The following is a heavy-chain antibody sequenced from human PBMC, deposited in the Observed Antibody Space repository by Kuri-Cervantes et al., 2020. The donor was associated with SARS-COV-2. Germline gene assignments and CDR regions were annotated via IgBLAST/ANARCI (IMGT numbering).Heavy chain of an antibody. CDR3: ARLSGLSTVTTSRPY. D-gene: IGHD4-17*01. V-gene: IGHV1-2*02. CDR1: GYTFTGYY. CDR2: INPNSGGT. Sequence: DSVKVSCKASGYTFTGYYMHWVRQAPGQGLEWMGWINPNSGGTNYAQKFQGRVTIIADKSTSTAHMELSSLRSEDTAVYYCARLSGLSTVTTSRPYWGQGTLVTVSS. J-gene: IGHJ4*02.